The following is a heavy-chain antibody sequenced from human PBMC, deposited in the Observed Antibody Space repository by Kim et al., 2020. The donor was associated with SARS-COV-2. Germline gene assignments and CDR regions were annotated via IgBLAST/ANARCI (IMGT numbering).Heavy chain of an antibody. CDR1: GFTFSSYA. V-gene: IGHV3-30-3*01. CDR3: AVSRYGDFDY. D-gene: IGHD4-17*01. J-gene: IGHJ4*02. CDR2: ISYDGSNK. Sequence: GGSLRLSCAASGFTFSSYAMHWVRQAPGKGLEWVAVISYDGSNKYYADSVKGRFTISRDNSKNTLYLQMNSLRAEDTAVYYCAVSRYGDFDYWGQGTLVTVSS.